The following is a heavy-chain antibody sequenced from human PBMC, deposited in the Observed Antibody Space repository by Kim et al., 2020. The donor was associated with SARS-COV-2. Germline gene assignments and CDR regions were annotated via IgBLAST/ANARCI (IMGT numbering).Heavy chain of an antibody. J-gene: IGHJ4*02. D-gene: IGHD6-13*01. Sequence: TPSLKGRVTVSVDASKNQFSLKLSSVTAADKAVYYCARGGGIAAAGTDDYWGQGTLVTVSS. CDR3: ARGGGIAAAGTDDY. V-gene: IGHV4-34*01.